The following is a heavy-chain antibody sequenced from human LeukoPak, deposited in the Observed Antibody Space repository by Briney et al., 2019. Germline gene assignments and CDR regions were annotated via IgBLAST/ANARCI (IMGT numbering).Heavy chain of an antibody. V-gene: IGHV4-4*09. CDR3: ARGNAGLAYCGGDCSNWFDP. Sequence: PSEPLFLTCTVSVGSLSSYYWSWIRQPPGKGLEWIGYIYTSGSTNYNPSLKSRVTISVDTSKNQFSLKLSSVTAADTAVYYCARGNAGLAYCGGDCSNWFDPWGQGTLVTVSS. J-gene: IGHJ5*02. CDR2: IYTSGST. CDR1: VGSLSSYY. D-gene: IGHD2-21*02.